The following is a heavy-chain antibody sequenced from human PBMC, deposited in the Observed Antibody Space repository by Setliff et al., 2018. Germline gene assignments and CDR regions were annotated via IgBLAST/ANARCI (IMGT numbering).Heavy chain of an antibody. J-gene: IGHJ2*01. CDR1: GGSISGYY. CDR2: IHFSGNT. Sequence: PSETLSLTCTVSGGSISGYYWNWIRQTPEMRLEWIGHIHFSGNTHFNPSLMSRVTMSVDTSKNQFSLNVNSVTSADTAVYYCVRGGSAWAWNYDLWVRGTLVTVSS. D-gene: IGHD3-16*01. V-gene: IGHV4-59*01. CDR3: VRGGSAWAWNYDL.